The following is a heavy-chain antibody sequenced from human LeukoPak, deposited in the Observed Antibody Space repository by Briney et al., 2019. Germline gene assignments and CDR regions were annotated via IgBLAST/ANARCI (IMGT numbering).Heavy chain of an antibody. J-gene: IGHJ4*02. V-gene: IGHV3-23*01. Sequence: GGSLRLSCAASGFSFSNHAMTWVRQAPGEGLEWVSSISGSGGTTVYADSVKGRFTISRGNSQNTLYLQMDTLGAEDTAIYYCATDRESGPSCYYVIGGQGTLVTVSS. CDR2: ISGSGGTT. CDR1: GFSFSNHA. CDR3: ATDRESGPSCYYVI. D-gene: IGHD3-3*01.